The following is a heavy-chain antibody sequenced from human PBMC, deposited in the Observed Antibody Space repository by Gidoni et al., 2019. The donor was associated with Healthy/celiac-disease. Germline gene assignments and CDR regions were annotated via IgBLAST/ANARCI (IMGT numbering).Heavy chain of an antibody. V-gene: IGHV3-30*03. D-gene: IGHD3-3*01. Sequence: QVQLVESGGGVVQPGRSLRLSCAASGFTFSSYGMHWVHQAPGKGLGWVAVISYDGSNKYYADSVKGRFTISRDNSKNTLYLQMNSLRAEDTAVYYCARAGYDFGRGGGSNYYYYYYMDVWGKGTTVTVSS. J-gene: IGHJ6*03. CDR2: ISYDGSNK. CDR1: GFTFSSYG. CDR3: ARAGYDFGRGGGSNYYYYYYMDV.